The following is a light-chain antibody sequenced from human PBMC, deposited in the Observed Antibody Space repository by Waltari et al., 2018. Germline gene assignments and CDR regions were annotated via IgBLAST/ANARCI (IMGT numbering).Light chain of an antibody. CDR1: NYISNF. Sequence: DIQMTQSPSSVSASVGDRVTITCRASNYISNFLAWYQQKPGKTPLLLIYTASSLQSGVPSRFSGSGSGTEFTLTINNLQPDDFATYYCQQTNSFPLTFGQGTKVEI. V-gene: IGKV1-12*01. CDR3: QQTNSFPLT. J-gene: IGKJ1*01. CDR2: TAS.